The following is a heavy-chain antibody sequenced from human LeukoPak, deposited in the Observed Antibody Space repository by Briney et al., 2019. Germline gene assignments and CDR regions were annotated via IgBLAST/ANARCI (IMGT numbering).Heavy chain of an antibody. CDR2: ILYDGSKK. CDR3: AKDVSGSGYYFDY. CDR1: GFTFSSCG. Sequence: QPGRSLRLSCAASGFTFSSCGMHWVSQAPGNGLEWVAVILYDGSKKYYADSVKGRFTISRDNSKNTPYLQMNSLRAEDTAVYYCAKDVSGSGYYFDYWGQRTLVTVSS. D-gene: IGHD3-22*01. J-gene: IGHJ4*02. V-gene: IGHV3-30*18.